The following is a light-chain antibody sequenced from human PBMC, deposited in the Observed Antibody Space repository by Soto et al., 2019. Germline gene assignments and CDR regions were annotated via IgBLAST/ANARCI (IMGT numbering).Light chain of an antibody. CDR3: QQYGSSPALT. V-gene: IGKV3-20*01. Sequence: EIVLTQSPGTLSLSPGERATLSCRASQSVSSSYLAWYQQKPGQAPRLLIYGGSSRATGIQDRFSGSGSGTDFTLTISRLEPEDFAVYYCQQYGSSPALTFGGGTKVEIK. J-gene: IGKJ4*01. CDR2: GGS. CDR1: QSVSSSY.